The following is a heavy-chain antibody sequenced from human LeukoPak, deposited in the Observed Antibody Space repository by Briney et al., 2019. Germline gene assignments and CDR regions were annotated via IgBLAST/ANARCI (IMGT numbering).Heavy chain of an antibody. Sequence: PGGSLRLSCAASGFTFSSYAMSWVRQAPGKGLEWVSAISGSGGSTYYADSVKGRFTISRDNSKNTLYLQMNSLRAEDTAVYYRAKGPLGRTSPVTLRPFDYWGQGTLVTVSS. CDR1: GFTFSSYA. D-gene: IGHD2-2*01. V-gene: IGHV3-23*01. J-gene: IGHJ4*02. CDR3: AKGPLGRTSPVTLRPFDY. CDR2: ISGSGGST.